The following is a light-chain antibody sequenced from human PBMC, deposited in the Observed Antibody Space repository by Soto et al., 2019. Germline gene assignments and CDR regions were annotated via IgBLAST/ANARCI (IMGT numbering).Light chain of an antibody. J-gene: IGKJ5*01. Sequence: DIQMTQSPSSLSASVGDRVTITCRASQGISSWLAWYQQKPEKAPKSLIDAASSLQSGVPSRFSGSGSRTDFTLTTSSLQPEDFETYYCEQYNSYPITFGQGTRLEI. V-gene: IGKV1D-16*01. CDR1: QGISSW. CDR2: AAS. CDR3: EQYNSYPIT.